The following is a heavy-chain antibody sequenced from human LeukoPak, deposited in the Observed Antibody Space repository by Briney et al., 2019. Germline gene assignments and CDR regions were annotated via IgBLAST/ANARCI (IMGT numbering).Heavy chain of an antibody. V-gene: IGHV1-18*04. CDR3: ARTNGLGYCSSSICFPFDY. CDR2: ISVHNGNT. CDR1: GYNFHSYI. Sequence: GASVKVSCKTSGYNFHSYIISWVRQAPGQGLEWMGWISVHNGNTDYAQKFQDRVTMTADTSTSTVYMELSSLRSDDTAVYYCARTNGLGYCSSSICFPFDYWGQGTLVTVSS. D-gene: IGHD2-2*01. J-gene: IGHJ4*02.